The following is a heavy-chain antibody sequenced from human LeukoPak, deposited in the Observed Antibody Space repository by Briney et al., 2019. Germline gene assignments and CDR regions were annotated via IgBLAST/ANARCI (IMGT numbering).Heavy chain of an antibody. CDR1: GFTFSSYG. D-gene: IGHD3-16*01. CDR3: AKKNPPRMITFGG. J-gene: IGHJ4*02. CDR2: IWYDGSNK. V-gene: IGHV3-33*06. Sequence: GGSLRLSCAASGFTFSSYGMHWGRQAPGKGLELVAVIWYDGSNKYYADSVKGRCAISRDNSKNTLFLQMNSLRAEDTAVYYCAKKNPPRMITFGGWGQGTLVTVSS.